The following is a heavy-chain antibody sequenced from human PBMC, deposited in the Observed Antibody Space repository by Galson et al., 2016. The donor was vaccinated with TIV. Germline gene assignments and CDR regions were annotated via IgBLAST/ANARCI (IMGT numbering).Heavy chain of an antibody. Sequence: QSGAEVKKPGATVKVSCKSYGYTIISQNINWVRQAPGRGLEWMGWIRAYSGDTNFAQKVQGRVSMTTDSSTNTAYMELRSLRSDDTAVYFCATLHCSSSGCYFGLDAFDVWGQGTKVTVSS. J-gene: IGHJ3*01. V-gene: IGHV1-18*01. CDR3: ATLHCSSSGCYFGLDAFDV. D-gene: IGHD2-2*01. CDR2: IRAYSGDT. CDR1: GYTIISQN.